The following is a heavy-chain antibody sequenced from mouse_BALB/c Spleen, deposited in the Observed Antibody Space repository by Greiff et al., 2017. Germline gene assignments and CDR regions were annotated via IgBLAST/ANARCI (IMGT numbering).Heavy chain of an antibody. CDR2: IDPANGNT. CDR1: GFNIKDTY. V-gene: IGHV14-3*02. CDR3: AIIYDYGSIYAMDY. Sequence: VQLQQSGAELVKPGASVKLSCTASGFNIKDTYMHWVKQRPEQGLEWIGRIDPANGNTKYDPKFQGKATITADTSSNTAYLQLSSLTSEDTAVYYCAIIYDYGSIYAMDYWGQGTSGTVAS. D-gene: IGHD1-1*01. J-gene: IGHJ4*01.